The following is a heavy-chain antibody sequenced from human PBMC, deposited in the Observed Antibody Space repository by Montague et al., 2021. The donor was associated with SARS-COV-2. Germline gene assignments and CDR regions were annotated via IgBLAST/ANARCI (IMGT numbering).Heavy chain of an antibody. CDR1: GFTFSSYW. J-gene: IGHJ6*02. V-gene: IGHV3-7*01. CDR2: IKQDGSEK. D-gene: IGHD3-9*01. Sequence: SLRLSCAASGFTFSSYWMSWVRQAPGKGLEWVANIKQDGSEKYYVDSVKGRFTISRDNAKNSLYLQMNSLRAEDTAVYYCARDRYFDWLLSYGMDVWGQGTTVTVSS. CDR3: ARDRYFDWLLSYGMDV.